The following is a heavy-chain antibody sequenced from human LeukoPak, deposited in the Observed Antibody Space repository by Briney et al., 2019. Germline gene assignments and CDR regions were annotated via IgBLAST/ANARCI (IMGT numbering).Heavy chain of an antibody. CDR1: GFPVSSNY. CDR2: IYSGGNT. V-gene: IGHV3-66*01. CDR3: ARTPEYCSGGSCYSEGYFDY. Sequence: SGGSLRLSCAASGFPVSSNYMSWVRQAPGKGLEWVSVIYSGGNTYYADSVKGRFTISRDNSKNTLYLQMGSLRTEDMAVYYCARTPEYCSGGSCYSEGYFDYWGQGTLVTVSS. J-gene: IGHJ4*02. D-gene: IGHD2-15*01.